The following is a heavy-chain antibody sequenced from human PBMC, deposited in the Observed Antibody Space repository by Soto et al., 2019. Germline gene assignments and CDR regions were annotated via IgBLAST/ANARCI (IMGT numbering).Heavy chain of an antibody. CDR2: IYHSGST. CDR1: GGSISSGGYS. J-gene: IGHJ6*02. CDR3: AREYYYDSSGYSSGMDV. V-gene: IGHV4-30-2*01. D-gene: IGHD3-22*01. Sequence: QLQLQESGSGLVKPSQTLCLTCTVSGGSISSGGYSWSWIRQPPGKGLEWIGYIYHSGSTSYNPSLKSRVTISVDTSKTQFSLKLSSVTAADTAVYYCAREYYYDSSGYSSGMDVWGQGTTVTVSS.